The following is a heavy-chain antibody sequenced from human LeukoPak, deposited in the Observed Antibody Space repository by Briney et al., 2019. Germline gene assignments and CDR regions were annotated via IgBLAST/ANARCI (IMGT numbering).Heavy chain of an antibody. V-gene: IGHV3-7*05. D-gene: IGHD1-26*01. Sequence: GGSLRLSCAASGFTFSGYWMSWVRQAPGKGLEWVANIKQDGSEKYYVDSVKGRFTISRDNAKNSLYPQMNSLRAEDTAVYYCARRGLPYYYYGMEVWGQGTTVTVSS. J-gene: IGHJ6*02. CDR2: IKQDGSEK. CDR1: GFTFSGYW. CDR3: ARRGLPYYYYGMEV.